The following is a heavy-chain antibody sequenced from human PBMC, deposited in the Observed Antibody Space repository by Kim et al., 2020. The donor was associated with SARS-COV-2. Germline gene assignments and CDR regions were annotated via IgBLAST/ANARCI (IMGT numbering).Heavy chain of an antibody. Sequence: AGSGKGRFTISRDNSKDTLYLQMNSLRAEDTALYYCARGDSSSSYYYYMDVWGKGTTVTVSS. CDR3: ARGDSSSSYYYYMDV. D-gene: IGHD3-22*01. V-gene: IGHV3-30*07. J-gene: IGHJ6*03.